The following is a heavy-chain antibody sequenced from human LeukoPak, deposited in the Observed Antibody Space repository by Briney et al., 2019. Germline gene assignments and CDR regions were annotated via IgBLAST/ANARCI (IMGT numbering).Heavy chain of an antibody. Sequence: GGSLRLSCAASGFTFSSYSMNWVRQAPGKGLEWVSAVTGTGSVTYYADSVKGRFTISRDNSRNTVSLQMNSLRVEDTAVYYCANSVFKVYWFDPWGQGTLVTVSS. V-gene: IGHV3-23*01. CDR2: VTGTGSVT. CDR1: GFTFSSYS. CDR3: ANSVFKVYWFDP. J-gene: IGHJ5*02. D-gene: IGHD3-10*01.